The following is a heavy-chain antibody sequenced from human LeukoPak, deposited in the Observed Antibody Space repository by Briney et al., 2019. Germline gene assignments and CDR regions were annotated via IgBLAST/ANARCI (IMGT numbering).Heavy chain of an antibody. D-gene: IGHD6-13*01. J-gene: IGHJ4*02. CDR1: GYTLTELS. V-gene: IGHV1-24*01. CDR3: ATAGSSWYLPGVFDY. Sequence: ASVTVSCKVSGYTLTELSMHWVRQAPGKGLEWMGGFYPEDGETIYAQKFQGRVTMTADTSTDTAYMELSSLRSEDTAVYYCATAGSSWYLPGVFDYWGQGTLVTVSS. CDR2: FYPEDGET.